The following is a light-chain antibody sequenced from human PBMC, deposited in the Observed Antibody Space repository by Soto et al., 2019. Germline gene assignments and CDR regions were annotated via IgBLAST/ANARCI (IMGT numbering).Light chain of an antibody. CDR1: QSVSSY. Sequence: EIVLTQSPATLSLSPGERATLSCRASQSVSSYLAWYQQKPGQAPSLLIYDASNRATGIPARFSGSGSGTDFTLTISSLVPEDFAVYYCQQRSNWPTWTFGQGTKVEIE. CDR2: DAS. J-gene: IGKJ1*01. CDR3: QQRSNWPTWT. V-gene: IGKV3-11*01.